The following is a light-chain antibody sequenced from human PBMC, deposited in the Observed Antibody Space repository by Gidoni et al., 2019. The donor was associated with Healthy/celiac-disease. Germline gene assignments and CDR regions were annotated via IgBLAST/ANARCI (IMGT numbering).Light chain of an antibody. CDR1: QSISSW. CDR3: QQYNSYRCS. CDR2: KAS. J-gene: IGKJ2*04. Sequence: DIQMTQSPSTLSASVGDRVTITCRASQSISSWLAWYQQKPGKAPKLLIYKASSLESGVPSRFSGSGSGTEFTLTISSLQPYDFATYYCQQYNSYRCSFGQGTKLEIK. V-gene: IGKV1-5*03.